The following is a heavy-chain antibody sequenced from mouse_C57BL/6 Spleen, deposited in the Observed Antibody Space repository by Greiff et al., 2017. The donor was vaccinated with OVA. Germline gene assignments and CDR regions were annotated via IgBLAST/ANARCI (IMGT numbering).Heavy chain of an antibody. Sequence: EVQLQQSGTVLARPGASVKMSCKTSGYTFTSYWMHWVKQRPGQGLEWIGAIYPGNSDTSYNQKFKGKAKLTAVTSASTAYMELSSLTNEDSAVYYCTKEIYYGYEGYFDVWGTGTTVTVSS. CDR2: IYPGNSDT. D-gene: IGHD2-2*01. V-gene: IGHV1-5*01. CDR1: GYTFTSYW. CDR3: TKEIYYGYEGYFDV. J-gene: IGHJ1*03.